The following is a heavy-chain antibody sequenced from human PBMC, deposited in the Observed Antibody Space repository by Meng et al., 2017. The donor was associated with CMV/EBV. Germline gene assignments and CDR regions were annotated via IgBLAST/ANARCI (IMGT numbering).Heavy chain of an antibody. CDR1: GYTFTSYY. CDR2: INPSGGST. Sequence: VKVSSMAAGYTFTSYYMHWVRQAPGQGLEWVGIINPSGGSTSYAQKFQGRVTMTRDTSTSTVYMELSSLRSEDTAVYYCARDRYFDYWGQGTLVTVSS. J-gene: IGHJ4*02. V-gene: IGHV1-46*01. CDR3: ARDRYFDY.